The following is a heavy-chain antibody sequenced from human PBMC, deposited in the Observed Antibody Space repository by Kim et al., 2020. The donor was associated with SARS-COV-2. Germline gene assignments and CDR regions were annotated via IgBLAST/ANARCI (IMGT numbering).Heavy chain of an antibody. D-gene: IGHD4-17*01. CDR2: ISYDGSNK. CDR3: ARDASISDTAQPRYGDYPNWYFDL. CDR1: GFTFSSYA. Sequence: GGSLRLSCAASGFTFSSYAMHWVRQAPGKGLEWVAVISYDGSNKYYADSVKGRFTISRDNSKNTLYLQMNSLRAEDTAVYYCARDASISDTAQPRYGDYPNWYFDLWGRGTLVTVSS. J-gene: IGHJ2*01. V-gene: IGHV3-30*04.